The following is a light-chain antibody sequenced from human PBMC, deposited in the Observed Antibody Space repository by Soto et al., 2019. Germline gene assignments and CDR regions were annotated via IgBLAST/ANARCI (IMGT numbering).Light chain of an antibody. CDR3: QQYNNWPRT. Sequence: EAVMTQSPDTLSVSPGERATLSCRASQSVTSNLAWYQQKLGQAPRLLIYGASTRATGIPARFSGSGSGTEFTLTISSLQSEDFAVYYCQQYNNWPRTFGQGTRLEIK. V-gene: IGKV3-15*01. CDR2: GAS. J-gene: IGKJ5*01. CDR1: QSVTSN.